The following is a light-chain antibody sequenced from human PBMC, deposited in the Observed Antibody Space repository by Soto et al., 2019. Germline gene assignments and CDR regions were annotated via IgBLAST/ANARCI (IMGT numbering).Light chain of an antibody. J-gene: IGKJ1*01. CDR1: QSVSNNY. V-gene: IGKV3-20*01. CDR2: GAS. CDR3: QQYGSSGT. Sequence: EIVLTHSPGTLSLSPCERATLSFRASQSVSNNYLAWYQQKPGQAPRLLIYGASNRATGIPDRFSGSGSGTDFTLTISRLEPEDFAVYYCQQYGSSGTFGQGTEVDIK.